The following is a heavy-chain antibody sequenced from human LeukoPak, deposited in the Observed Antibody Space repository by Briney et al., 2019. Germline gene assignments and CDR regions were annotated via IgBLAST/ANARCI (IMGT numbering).Heavy chain of an antibody. Sequence: PSETLSLTCTVSGGSISSSSYYWGWIRQPPGKGLEWIGSIYYSGSTYYNPSLKSRVTISVDTSKNQFSLKLSSVTAADTAVYYCARGLVVAAKDAFDIWGQGTMVTVSS. D-gene: IGHD2-15*01. CDR2: IYYSGST. V-gene: IGHV4-39*01. CDR3: ARGLVVAAKDAFDI. J-gene: IGHJ3*02. CDR1: GGSISSSSYY.